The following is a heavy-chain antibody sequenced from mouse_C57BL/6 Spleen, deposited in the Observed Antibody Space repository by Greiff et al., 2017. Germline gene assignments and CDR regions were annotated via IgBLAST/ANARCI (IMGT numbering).Heavy chain of an antibody. CDR2: IYPRSGNT. Sequence: QVQLQQSGAELARPGASVKLSCKASGYTFTSYGISWVKQRTGQGLEWIGEIYPRSGNTYYNEKFKGKATLAADKSSSTAYMELRSLASEDSAVYFCARGDYDYEGAMDYWGQGTSVTVSS. J-gene: IGHJ4*01. CDR1: GYTFTSYG. CDR3: ARGDYDYEGAMDY. D-gene: IGHD2-4*01. V-gene: IGHV1-81*01.